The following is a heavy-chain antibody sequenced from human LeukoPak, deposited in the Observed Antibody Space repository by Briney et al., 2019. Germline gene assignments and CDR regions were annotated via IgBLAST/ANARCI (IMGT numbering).Heavy chain of an antibody. D-gene: IGHD4-17*01. CDR2: IKQDGSEK. V-gene: IGHV3-7*01. CDR1: GFTFSSYW. CDR3: ARCRHDYGDYDLDY. J-gene: IGHJ4*02. Sequence: GGSLRLSCAASGFTFSSYWMSWVRQAPGKGLEWVANIKQDGSEKYYVDSVKGRFTISRDNAKNSLYLQMNSLRAEGTAVYYCARCRHDYGDYDLDYWGQGTLVTVSS.